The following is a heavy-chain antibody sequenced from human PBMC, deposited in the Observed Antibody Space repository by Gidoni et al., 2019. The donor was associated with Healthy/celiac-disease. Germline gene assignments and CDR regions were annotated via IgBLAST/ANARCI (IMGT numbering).Heavy chain of an antibody. V-gene: IGHV4-39*07. D-gene: IGHD6-13*01. Sequence: LQLPESGPGLVKPSETLSPPCTFPGCPIRSSSYSWGWIRQPPGKGLEWIGSIYYSGSTYYNPSLKSRVTISVDTSKNQFSLKLSSVTAADTAVYYCAILKEGSSWYGGYFDYWGQGTLVTVSS. CDR2: IYYSGST. CDR1: GCPIRSSSYS. J-gene: IGHJ4*02. CDR3: AILKEGSSWYGGYFDY.